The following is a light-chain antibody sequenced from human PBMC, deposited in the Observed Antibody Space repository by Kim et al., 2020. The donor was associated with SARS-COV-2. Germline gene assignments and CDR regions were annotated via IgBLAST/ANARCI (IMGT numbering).Light chain of an antibody. J-gene: IGKJ4*01. CDR1: QSVLYSSNNKNY. CDR3: QQYYSTLLT. V-gene: IGKV4-1*01. CDR2: WAS. Sequence: PTINCKSSQSVLYSSNNKNYLAWYQQKPGQPPKLLIYWASTRESGVPDRFSGSGSGTDFTLTISSLQAEDVAVYYCQQYYSTLLTFGGGTKVDIK.